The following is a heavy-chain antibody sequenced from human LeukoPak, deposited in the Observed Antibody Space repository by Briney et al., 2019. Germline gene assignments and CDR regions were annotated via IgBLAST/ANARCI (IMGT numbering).Heavy chain of an antibody. V-gene: IGHV4-59*01. CDR2: IYYSGST. CDR1: GGSISSYY. CDR3: VRVTGGGYYWDTTYYFDY. Sequence: SETLSLTCTVSGGSISSYYWSWIRQPPGKGLEWIGYIYYSGSTNYNPSLKSRVTISVDTSKNQFSLKLSSVTAADTAVYYCVRVTGGGYYWDTTYYFDYWGQGTLVTVSS. J-gene: IGHJ4*02. D-gene: IGHD3-10*01.